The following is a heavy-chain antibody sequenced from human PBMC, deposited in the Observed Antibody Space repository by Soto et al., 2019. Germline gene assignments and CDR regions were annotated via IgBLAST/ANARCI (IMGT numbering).Heavy chain of an antibody. CDR1: GGSINTGGCY. D-gene: IGHD2-21*01. Sequence: SETLSLTCTVSGGSINTGGCYWSWIHQHPAKGLEWIGYIYYSGSTNYNPSLESRLTISIDTSKNQFSLKLMSVTAADTAVYYCARETVRGKDSEAFDIWGQGTMVTVSS. CDR3: ARETVRGKDSEAFDI. J-gene: IGHJ3*02. V-gene: IGHV4-31*03. CDR2: IYYSGST.